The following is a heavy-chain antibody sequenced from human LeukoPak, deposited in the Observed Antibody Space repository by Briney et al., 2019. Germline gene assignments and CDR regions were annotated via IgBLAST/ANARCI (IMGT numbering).Heavy chain of an antibody. Sequence: GGSLRLSCAASGFTFSSYSMNWVRQAPGKGLEWVSSISSSSTYTYYADSVKGRFTISRDNAKNSLYLQMNNLRAEDTAVYYCARARTGTTLGYWGQGTLVTVSS. CDR2: ISSSSTYT. CDR1: GFTFSSYS. V-gene: IGHV3-21*01. D-gene: IGHD1-1*01. CDR3: ARARTGTTLGY. J-gene: IGHJ4*02.